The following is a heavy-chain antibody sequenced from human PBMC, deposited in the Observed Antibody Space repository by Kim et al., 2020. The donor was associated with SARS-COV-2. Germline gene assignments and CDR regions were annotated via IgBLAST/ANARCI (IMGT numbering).Heavy chain of an antibody. CDR1: GGSISSYY. V-gene: IGHV4-59*13. J-gene: IGHJ4*02. CDR2: IYYSGST. Sequence: SETLSLTCTVSGGSISSYYWSWIRQPPGKGLEWIGYIYYSGSTNYNPSLKSRVTISVDTSKNQFSLKLSSVTAADTAVYYCASQSRRPTPDFDYWGQGTLVTVSS. CDR3: ASQSRRPTPDFDY.